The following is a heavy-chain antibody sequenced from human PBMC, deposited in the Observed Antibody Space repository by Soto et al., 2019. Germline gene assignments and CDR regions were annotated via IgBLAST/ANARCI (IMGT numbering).Heavy chain of an antibody. CDR1: GFTFSSYA. D-gene: IGHD3-3*01. V-gene: IGHV3-23*01. Sequence: PGGSLRLSCAASGFTFSSYAMSWVRQAPGKGLEWVSAISGSGGSTYYADSVKGRFTISRDNSKNTLYLQMNSLRAEDTAVYYCAKDLIYDFWSGYRFDYWGQGTLVTVSS. J-gene: IGHJ4*02. CDR2: ISGSGGST. CDR3: AKDLIYDFWSGYRFDY.